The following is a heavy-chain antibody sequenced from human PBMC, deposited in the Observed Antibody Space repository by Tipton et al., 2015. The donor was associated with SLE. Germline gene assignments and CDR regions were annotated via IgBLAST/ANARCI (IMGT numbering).Heavy chain of an antibody. Sequence: SLRLSCAASGFTFSSYAMSWVRQAPGKGLEWVSAISGSGGSTYYADSVKGRFTISRDNSKNTLYLQMNSLRAEDTAVYYCAKDYYDSSGYYYVWMLWAFDIWGQGTMVTVSS. J-gene: IGHJ3*02. D-gene: IGHD3-22*01. CDR3: AKDYYDSSGYYYVWMLWAFDI. CDR2: ISGSGGST. V-gene: IGHV3-23*01. CDR1: GFTFSSYA.